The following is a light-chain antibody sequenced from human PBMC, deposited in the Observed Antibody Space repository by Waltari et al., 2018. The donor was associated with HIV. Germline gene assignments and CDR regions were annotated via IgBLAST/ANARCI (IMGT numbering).Light chain of an antibody. V-gene: IGKV3-15*01. CDR2: GAS. CDR3: QQYNNWPYT. J-gene: IGKJ2*01. Sequence: IVVTQSPATLSVSPGERATLSCRASQSVSSNLAWYQQIPGQAPRLLIYGASTRATGIPARFSGSGSGTDFTLTFSSLQSEDFAVYYCQQYNNWPYTFGQGTKLEIK. CDR1: QSVSSN.